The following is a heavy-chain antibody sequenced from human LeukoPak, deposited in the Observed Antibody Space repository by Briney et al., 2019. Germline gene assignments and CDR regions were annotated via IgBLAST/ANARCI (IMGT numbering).Heavy chain of an antibody. CDR1: GGSISSSNW. CDR2: IYHSGST. J-gene: IGHJ6*04. V-gene: IGHV4-4*02. D-gene: IGHD3-10*01. Sequence: SETLSLTCAVSGGSISSSNWWSWVRQPPGKGLEWIGEIYHSGSTNHNPSLKSRVTISVDKSKNQFSLKLSSVTAADTAVYYCARSPTYYYGSGSLYGMDVWGKGTTVTVSS. CDR3: ARSPTYYYGSGSLYGMDV.